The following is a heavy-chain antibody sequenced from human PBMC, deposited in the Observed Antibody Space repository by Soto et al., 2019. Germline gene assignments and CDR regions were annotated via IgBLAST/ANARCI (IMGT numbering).Heavy chain of an antibody. V-gene: IGHV2-5*01. D-gene: IGHD2-15*01. CDR2: IHWNDDN. Sequence: QITLEETGPTLVKPTQTLTLTCTFSGFSLTTGRVGVGWIRQPPGKALEWLAVIHWNDDNHYSPSLKSRLTITKDTSNTQAVLTLTNMDPVDTATYYCTHRLVGSGQGYWGQGTLVTVSS. CDR3: THRLVGSGQGY. J-gene: IGHJ4*02. CDR1: GFSLTTGRVG.